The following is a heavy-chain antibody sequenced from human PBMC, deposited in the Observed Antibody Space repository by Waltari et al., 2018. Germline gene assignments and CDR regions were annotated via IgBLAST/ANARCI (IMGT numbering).Heavy chain of an antibody. D-gene: IGHD6-13*01. V-gene: IGHV4-39*01. CDR2: IYYSGST. CDR1: GGSISSSSYY. Sequence: QLQLQESGPGLVKPSETLSLTCTVSGGSISSSSYYWGWLRQPPGKGLELIGSIYYSGSTYYNPSLKSRVTISVDTSKNQFSLKLSSVTAADTAVYYCARQWGHSSWYPGDPYYFDYWGQGTLVTVSS. CDR3: ARQWGHSSWYPGDPYYFDY. J-gene: IGHJ4*02.